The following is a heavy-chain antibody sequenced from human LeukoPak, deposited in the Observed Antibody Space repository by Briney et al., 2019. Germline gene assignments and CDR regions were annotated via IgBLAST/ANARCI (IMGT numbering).Heavy chain of an antibody. V-gene: IGHV4-39*01. CDR2: IYYSGST. CDR3: AAIRGHYDYVWGSYSGGYYFDY. D-gene: IGHD3-16*01. CDR1: GGSISSSSYY. J-gene: IGHJ4*02. Sequence: SETLSLTCTVSGGSISSSSYYWGWIRQPPGKGLEWIGSIYYSGSTHYNPSLKSRVTISVDTSKNQFSLKLSSVTAADTAVYYCAAIRGHYDYVWGSYSGGYYFDYWGQGTLVTVSS.